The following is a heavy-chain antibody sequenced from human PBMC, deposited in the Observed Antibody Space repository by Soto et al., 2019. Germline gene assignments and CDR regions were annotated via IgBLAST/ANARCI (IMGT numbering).Heavy chain of an antibody. V-gene: IGHV6-1*01. J-gene: IGHJ4*02. D-gene: IGHD5-12*01. CDR2: TYYRSKWYN. Sequence: SQTLSLPCAISGDSVSSNRSACNFIRQSPSRGLEWLGRTYYRSKWYNDYAVSVKSRITINPDTSKNQFSLQLNSVTPEDTAVYYCARSLEYSGYDLLDENWGQGTLVTVSS. CDR3: ARSLEYSGYDLLDEN. CDR1: GDSVSSNRSA.